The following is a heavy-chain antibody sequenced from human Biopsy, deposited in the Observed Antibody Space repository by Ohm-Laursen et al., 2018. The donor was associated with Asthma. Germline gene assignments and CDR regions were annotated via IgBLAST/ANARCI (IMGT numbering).Heavy chain of an antibody. V-gene: IGHV3-53*01. J-gene: IGHJ4*02. D-gene: IGHD3-22*01. CDR3: ARGDSSNWSHYYFDY. CDR2: IYSGGTS. CDR1: GFAVSRDH. Sequence: SLRLSCAASGFAVSRDHMFWVRQAPGKSLEWVSVIYSGGTSHTADSVRGRFTISRDYSKNTLYLQMHSLRAEDTVVYYCARGDSSNWSHYYFDYWGQGTLVTVSS.